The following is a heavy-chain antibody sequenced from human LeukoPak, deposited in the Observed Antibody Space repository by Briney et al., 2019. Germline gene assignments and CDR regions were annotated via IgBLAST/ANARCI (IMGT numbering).Heavy chain of an antibody. Sequence: SVKVSCKASGGTFSSYAISWARQAPGQGLEWMGGIIPIFGTANYAQKFQGRVTITADESTSTAYMELSSLRSEDTAVYYCAREGVGTAPGAFDIWGQGTMVTVSS. CDR3: AREGVGTAPGAFDI. CDR1: GGTFSSYA. CDR2: IIPIFGTA. J-gene: IGHJ3*02. D-gene: IGHD5-18*01. V-gene: IGHV1-69*01.